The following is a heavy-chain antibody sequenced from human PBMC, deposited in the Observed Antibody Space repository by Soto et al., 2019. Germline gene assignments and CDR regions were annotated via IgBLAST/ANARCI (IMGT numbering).Heavy chain of an antibody. J-gene: IGHJ6*02. CDR3: ARHRRAYYYYGMDV. CDR1: GGSFSGYY. CDR2: INHSGST. Sequence: SETLSLTCAVYGGSFSGYYWSWIRQPPGKGLEWIGEINHSGSTNYNPSLKSRVTISVDTSKNQFSLKLSSVTAADTAVYYCARHRRAYYYYGMDVWGQGTTVTVSS. V-gene: IGHV4-34*01.